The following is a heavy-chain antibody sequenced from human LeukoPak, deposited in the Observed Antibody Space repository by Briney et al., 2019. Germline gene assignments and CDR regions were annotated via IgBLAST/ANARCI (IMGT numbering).Heavy chain of an antibody. Sequence: RRASVKVSCKASGYTFTSYGISWVRQAPGQGLEWMGWISAYNGNTNYAQKLQGRVTMTTDTSTSTAYMELRSLRSDDTAVYYCAREGATTTWYYYYYMDVWGKGTTVTVSS. CDR3: AREGATTTWYYYYYMDV. V-gene: IGHV1-18*01. CDR2: ISAYNGNT. D-gene: IGHD1-26*01. CDR1: GYTFTSYG. J-gene: IGHJ6*03.